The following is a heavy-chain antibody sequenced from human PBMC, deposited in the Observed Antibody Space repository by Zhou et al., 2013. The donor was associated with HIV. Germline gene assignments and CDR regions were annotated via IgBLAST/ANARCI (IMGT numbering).Heavy chain of an antibody. D-gene: IGHD6-6*01. CDR2: IYHSGRT. Sequence: VQLQESGPGLVKPSETLSLTCAVSGYSISSNYFWGWIRLPPGKGLEWIGSIYHSGRTYYNPSLKSRVTMSVDTSKNQFSLRLSSVTAADTAVYYCARENRGLGSSPNRAPTFDYWGQGTLVTVSS. J-gene: IGHJ4*02. CDR1: GYSISSNYF. V-gene: IGHV4-38-2*02. CDR3: ARENRGLGSSPNRAPTFDY.